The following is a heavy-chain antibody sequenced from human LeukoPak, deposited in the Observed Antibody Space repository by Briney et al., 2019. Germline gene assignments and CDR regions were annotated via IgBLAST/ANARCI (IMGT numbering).Heavy chain of an antibody. CDR1: GFTFSNFW. CDR2: IKQDGSDQ. Sequence: AGSLRLSCEVSGFTFSNFWMSWVRQAPGKGLEWVANIKQDGSDQFYVDSVKGRFTITRDNAKNSLFLQMNSLRAEDTAVYYCARPRATSCCSMDVWGKGTTVTVAS. D-gene: IGHD2-2*01. V-gene: IGHV3-7*01. CDR3: ARPRATSCCSMDV. J-gene: IGHJ6*03.